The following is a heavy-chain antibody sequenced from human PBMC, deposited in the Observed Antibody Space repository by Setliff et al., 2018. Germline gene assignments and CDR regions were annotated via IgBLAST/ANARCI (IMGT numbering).Heavy chain of an antibody. J-gene: IGHJ4*02. CDR1: GYTFTGYY. CDR3: ARGALYYDSSGYYPDY. D-gene: IGHD3-22*01. Sequence: ASVKVSCKASGYTFTGYYMYWVRQAPGQGLEWMGRINPNSGGANYAQKFQGRVTMTRDTSISTVYMELSRLRSDDTAVYYCARGALYYDSSGYYPDYWGQGTLVTVSS. V-gene: IGHV1-2*06. CDR2: INPNSGGA.